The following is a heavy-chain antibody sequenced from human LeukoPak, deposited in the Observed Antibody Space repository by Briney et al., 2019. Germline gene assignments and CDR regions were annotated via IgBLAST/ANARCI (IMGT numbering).Heavy chain of an antibody. CDR1: GGSISSSSYY. D-gene: IGHD7-27*01. Sequence: SETLSLTCTVSGGSISSSSYYWGWIRQPPGKGLEWIGSIYYSGSTYYNPSLKSRVTISVDTSKNQFSLKLSSVTAADTAVYYCAKETGGQYFDYWGQGTLVTVSS. CDR2: IYYSGST. J-gene: IGHJ4*02. CDR3: AKETGGQYFDY. V-gene: IGHV4-39*07.